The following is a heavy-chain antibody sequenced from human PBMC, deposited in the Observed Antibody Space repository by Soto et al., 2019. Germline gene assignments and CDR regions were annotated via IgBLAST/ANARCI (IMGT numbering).Heavy chain of an antibody. CDR2: INYNGRNT. V-gene: IGHV3-23*01. CDR1: GFMFSSYA. J-gene: IGHJ3*02. CDR3: AKVPTGEMATVFQAFDI. Sequence: SCEXSGFMFSSYAMSWVRQAPGKGLEWVSSINYNGRNTYYADSVKGRFIISRDNSKNTLYLQMNSLRAEDTALYYCAKVPTGEMATVFQAFDIWGHGTMVTVSS. D-gene: IGHD4-4*01.